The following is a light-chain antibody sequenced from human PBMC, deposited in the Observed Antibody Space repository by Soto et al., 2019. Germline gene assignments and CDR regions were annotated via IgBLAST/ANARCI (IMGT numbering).Light chain of an antibody. Sequence: DIQMTQSPSTLSASVGDRVTITCRASQSISSWLAWYQKKPGKAPTLLIYKASGLESGVPSRFSGSGSGTDFTLTISSMQPDDFATYYCQQYESYSPLTFGGGTKVEIK. CDR2: KAS. J-gene: IGKJ4*01. CDR3: QQYESYSPLT. V-gene: IGKV1-5*03. CDR1: QSISSW.